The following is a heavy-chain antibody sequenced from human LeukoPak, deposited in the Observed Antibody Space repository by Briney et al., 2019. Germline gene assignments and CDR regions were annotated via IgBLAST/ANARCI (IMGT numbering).Heavy chain of an antibody. Sequence: SETLSLTCTVSGGSISSGDYYWSWIRQPPGKGLEWIGYIYYSGSTNYNPSLKSRVTISVDTSKNQFSLKLSSVTAADTAVYYCATYDILTGLDYWGQGTLVTVSS. V-gene: IGHV4-61*08. J-gene: IGHJ4*02. CDR3: ATYDILTGLDY. D-gene: IGHD3-9*01. CDR2: IYYSGST. CDR1: GGSISSGDYY.